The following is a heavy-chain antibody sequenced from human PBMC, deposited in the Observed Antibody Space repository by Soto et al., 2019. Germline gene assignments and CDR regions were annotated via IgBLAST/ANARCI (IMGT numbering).Heavy chain of an antibody. Sequence: PGESLKISCKGSGYSFTSYWISWVRQMPGKGLEWMGRIDPSDSYTNYSPSFQGHVTISADKSISTAYLQWSSLKASDTAMYYCARLPLGGSYHYYYYGMDVWGQGTTVTVSS. D-gene: IGHD1-26*01. CDR2: IDPSDSYT. V-gene: IGHV5-10-1*01. CDR1: GYSFTSYW. CDR3: ARLPLGGSYHYYYYGMDV. J-gene: IGHJ6*02.